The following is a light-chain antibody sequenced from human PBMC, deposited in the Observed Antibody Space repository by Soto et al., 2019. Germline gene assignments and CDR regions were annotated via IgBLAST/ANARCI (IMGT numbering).Light chain of an antibody. V-gene: IGKV3-20*01. J-gene: IGKJ5*01. CDR3: QQYGSSVSIT. Sequence: EIVLTQSPGTLSMSPGERVTLSCRASQSVTSSYLAWYQQKPGQAPRHLIYCASSRATGIPDRFSGSGSGTDFTLTISTLEPEDCAVYYCQQYGSSVSITFGHGTRLEIK. CDR1: QSVTSSY. CDR2: CAS.